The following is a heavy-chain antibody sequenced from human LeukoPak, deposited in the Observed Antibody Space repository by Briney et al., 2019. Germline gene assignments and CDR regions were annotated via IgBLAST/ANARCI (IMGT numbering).Heavy chain of an antibody. D-gene: IGHD6-13*01. Sequence: SETLSLTCTVSGASISTYYWSWIRQPPGKGLEWIGYVYHSGITHYNPSLKSRVTISVDTSKNQFSLKLTSVTAADTAVYYCASGPYPAAGTDHEFDYWGQGTLVTVFS. J-gene: IGHJ4*02. CDR1: GASISTYY. CDR2: VYHSGIT. V-gene: IGHV4-59*01. CDR3: ASGPYPAAGTDHEFDY.